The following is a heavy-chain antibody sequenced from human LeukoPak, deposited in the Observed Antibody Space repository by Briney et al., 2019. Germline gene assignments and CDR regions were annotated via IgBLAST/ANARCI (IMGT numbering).Heavy chain of an antibody. Sequence: PSQTLSLTCTVSGGSISSGGYYWSWIRQPPGKGLEWIGYIYHSGSTYYNPSLKSRVTISVDRSKNQFSLKLSSVTAADTAAYYCARVLGYCSSTSCRNWFDPWGQGTLVTVSS. CDR1: GGSISSGGYY. CDR2: IYHSGST. D-gene: IGHD2-2*01. CDR3: ARVLGYCSSTSCRNWFDP. V-gene: IGHV4-30-2*01. J-gene: IGHJ5*02.